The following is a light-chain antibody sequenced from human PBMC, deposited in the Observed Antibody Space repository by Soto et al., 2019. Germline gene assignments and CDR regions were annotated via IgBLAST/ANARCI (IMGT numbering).Light chain of an antibody. CDR3: GSWDSSLSAYV. J-gene: IGLJ1*01. V-gene: IGLV1-51*01. CDR2: DDN. CDR1: SSNIGGNS. Sequence: VLKPPPSISATPGQKVTISCSGSSSNIGGNSVSWYQPLPGPAPKLIIYDDNKRPSGIPDRFSGSKSGTSAPLGITGFQTGDEAAYYCGSWDSSLSAYVFGTGTKVTVL.